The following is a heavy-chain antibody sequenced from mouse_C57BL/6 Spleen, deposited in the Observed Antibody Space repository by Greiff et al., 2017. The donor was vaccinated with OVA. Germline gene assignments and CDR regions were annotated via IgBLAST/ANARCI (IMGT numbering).Heavy chain of an antibody. CDR3: ARYYDYDEDYAMDY. CDR1: GYTFTSYG. J-gene: IGHJ4*01. D-gene: IGHD2-4*01. V-gene: IGHV1-81*01. CDR2: IYPRSGNT. Sequence: QVQLQQSGAELARPGASVKLSCKASGYTFTSYGIRWVKQRTGQGLEWIGEIYPRSGNTYYNEKFKGKATLTADKSSSTAYMELRSLTSEDSAVYFCARYYDYDEDYAMDYWGQGTSVTVSS.